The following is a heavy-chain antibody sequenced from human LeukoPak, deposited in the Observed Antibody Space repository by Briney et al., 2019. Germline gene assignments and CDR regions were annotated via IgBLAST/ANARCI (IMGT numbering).Heavy chain of an antibody. J-gene: IGHJ4*02. CDR3: AVIAAAGTQLAY. D-gene: IGHD6-13*01. Sequence: GASVKVSCKASGYTFTAYYMYWVRQAPGQGLEWMGWINPNSGVTNYAQKFRGRVTMARDPSISTAYMELNRLRSDDTAVYYCAVIAAAGTQLAYWGQGTLVTVSS. V-gene: IGHV1-2*02. CDR2: INPNSGVT. CDR1: GYTFTAYY.